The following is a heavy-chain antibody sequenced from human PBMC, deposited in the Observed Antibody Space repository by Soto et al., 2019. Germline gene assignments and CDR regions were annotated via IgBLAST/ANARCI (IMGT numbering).Heavy chain of an antibody. V-gene: IGHV3-23*01. D-gene: IGHD6-19*01. J-gene: IGHJ4*02. Sequence: WGSLRLSCAASGFTFSTSAMSWVRQAPGKGLEWVSATDGSGGATYYADSVKGRFTISRDNSKNTLSLQMNSLRAEDTAVYYCAKVQQWTLFDFWGQGTLVTVSS. CDR3: AKVQQWTLFDF. CDR1: GFTFSTSA. CDR2: TDGSGGAT.